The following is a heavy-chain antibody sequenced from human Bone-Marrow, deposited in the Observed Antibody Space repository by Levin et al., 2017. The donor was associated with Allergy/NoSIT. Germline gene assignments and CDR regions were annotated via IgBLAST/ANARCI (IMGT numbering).Heavy chain of an antibody. J-gene: IGHJ4*02. CDR2: IWYDGSNQ. V-gene: IGHV3-33*01. Sequence: GGSLRLSCATSGFNFRRYGMDWVRQAPGKGLEWVGVIWYDGSNQYYGDSVKGRFTISRDNAKNTVYLQMSRLRVDDTAVYYCVRERAGSFEYWGQGTLVTVSS. CDR3: VRERAGSFEY. CDR1: GFNFRRYG. D-gene: IGHD3-10*01.